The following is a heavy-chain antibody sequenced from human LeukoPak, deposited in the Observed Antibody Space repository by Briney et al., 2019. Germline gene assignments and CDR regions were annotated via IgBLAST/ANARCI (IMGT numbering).Heavy chain of an antibody. CDR2: ISGSGGST. Sequence: PGGSLRLSCAASGFTFSSYAMSWVRQAPGKGLEWVSAISGSGGSTYYADSVKGRSTISRDNSKNTLHLQMNSLRAEDTAVYYCAKDIGTTVRRCYFDYWGQGTLVTVSS. CDR1: GFTFSSYA. CDR3: AKDIGTTVRRCYFDY. V-gene: IGHV3-23*01. J-gene: IGHJ4*02. D-gene: IGHD4-11*01.